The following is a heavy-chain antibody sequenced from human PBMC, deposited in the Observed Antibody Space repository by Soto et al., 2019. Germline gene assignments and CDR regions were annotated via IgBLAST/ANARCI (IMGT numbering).Heavy chain of an antibody. CDR1: GFTFSSYG. V-gene: IGHV3-30*18. J-gene: IGHJ6*01. CDR2: ISYDGSNK. CDR3: AKDRSSHTYYYYYYGMDV. D-gene: IGHD2-2*02. Sequence: QVQLVESGGGVVQPGRSLRLSCAASGFTFSSYGMHWVRQAPGKGLEWVAVISYDGSNKYYADSVKGRFTISRDNSKNTLYLQMNSLRAEDTAVYYCAKDRSSHTYYYYYYGMDVW.